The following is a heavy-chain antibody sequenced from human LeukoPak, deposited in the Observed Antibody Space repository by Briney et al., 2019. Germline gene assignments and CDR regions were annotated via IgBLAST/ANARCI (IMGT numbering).Heavy chain of an antibody. D-gene: IGHD2-15*01. CDR1: GFTFSSYG. CDR3: AKSGYSFGAAGWFDP. CDR2: ISYDGSNK. Sequence: GGSPRLSCAASGFTFSSYGMHWVRQAPGKGLEWVAVISYDGSNKYYADSVKGRFTISRDNSKNTLYLQMNSLRAEDTAVYYCAKSGYSFGAAGWFDPWGQGTLVTVSS. J-gene: IGHJ5*02. V-gene: IGHV3-30*18.